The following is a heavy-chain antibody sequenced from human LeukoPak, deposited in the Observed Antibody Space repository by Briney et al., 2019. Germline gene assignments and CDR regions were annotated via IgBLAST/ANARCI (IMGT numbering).Heavy chain of an antibody. CDR3: GRGARGGHYVIDY. J-gene: IGHJ4*02. D-gene: IGHD3-10*02. V-gene: IGHV3-74*01. CDR2: ISPDERST. Sequence: GGSLTLSCAASGFTDGNYLMHWVRQAPGKGMGWVSRISPDERSTNYADFVKGRFTVSRENAMNTVYLQMNSLRTEDTAVYYWGRGARGGHYVIDYWGQGTLVTVSS. CDR1: GFTDGNYL.